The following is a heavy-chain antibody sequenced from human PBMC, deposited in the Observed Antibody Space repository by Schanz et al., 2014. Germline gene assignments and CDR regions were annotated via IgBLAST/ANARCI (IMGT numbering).Heavy chain of an antibody. CDR2: ISSSGSYT. CDR3: ARFLARYQYYGVDV. J-gene: IGHJ6*02. D-gene: IGHD3-3*01. Sequence: QVYLVESGGDLVKPGGSLRLSCAASGFTFSDYYMAWIRQAPGKGLEWVSYISSSGSYTNYADSVKGRFSISRDNGETSVYLQINSLRVEDTAVYYCARFLARYQYYGVDVWGQGTTVIVSS. V-gene: IGHV3-11*05. CDR1: GFTFSDYY.